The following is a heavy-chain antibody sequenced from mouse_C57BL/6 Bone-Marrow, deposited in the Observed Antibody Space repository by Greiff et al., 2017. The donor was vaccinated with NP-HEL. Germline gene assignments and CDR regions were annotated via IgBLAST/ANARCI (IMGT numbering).Heavy chain of an antibody. CDR1: GYTFTDYY. D-gene: IGHD2-4*01. CDR2: INPYNGGT. Sequence: EVQLQQSGPVLVKPGASVKMSCKASGYTFTDYYMNWVKQSHGKSLEWIGVINPYNGGTSYNQKFKGKATLTVDKSSSTAYMELNSLTSEDSAVYYCARRGYDYDGDYWGQGTTLTVSS. CDR3: ARRGYDYDGDY. V-gene: IGHV1-19*01. J-gene: IGHJ2*01.